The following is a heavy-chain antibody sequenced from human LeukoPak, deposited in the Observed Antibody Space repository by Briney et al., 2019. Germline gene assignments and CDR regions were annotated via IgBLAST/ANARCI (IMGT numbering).Heavy chain of an antibody. CDR3: ATSPPSILPGYYER. D-gene: IGHD3-9*01. Sequence: WGSLRLSCAASGFSFSNYAGSWVRQAPGKGLEWVAAISGSAGSTYYADSVKGRFTISRDNSKNTLYLQMNRLRAEDTAVYYCATSPPSILPGYYERWGQGTLVPVSS. V-gene: IGHV3-23*01. CDR1: GFSFSNYA. CDR2: ISGSAGST. J-gene: IGHJ4*02.